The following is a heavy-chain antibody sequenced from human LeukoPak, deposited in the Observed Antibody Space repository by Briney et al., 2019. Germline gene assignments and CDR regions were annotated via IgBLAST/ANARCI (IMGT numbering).Heavy chain of an antibody. J-gene: IGHJ4*02. CDR1: GYTFTAYY. V-gene: IGHV1-2*02. Sequence: ASVKVSCKASGYTFTAYYMNWVRQAPGQGLEWMGWINPNSGDTNYAQNFQGRVTMTRDTSISTVYMELNSLRSDDTAVYYCARRLTGVDYWGQGTLVTVSS. CDR3: ARRLTGVDY. CDR2: INPNSGDT. D-gene: IGHD7-27*01.